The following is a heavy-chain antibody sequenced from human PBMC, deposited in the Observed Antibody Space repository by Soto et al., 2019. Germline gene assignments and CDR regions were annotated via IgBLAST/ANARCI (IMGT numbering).Heavy chain of an antibody. V-gene: IGHV1-46*01. D-gene: IGHD3-22*01. CDR2: INPSGGST. J-gene: IGHJ3*02. Sequence: GASVKVSCKASGYTFTSYYMHWVRQAPGQGLEWMGIINPSGGSTSYAQKFQGRVTMTRDTSTSTVYMELSSLRSEDTAVYYCWGYYYDSSGYYDAFDIWGQGTMVTVSS. CDR3: WGYYYDSSGYYDAFDI. CDR1: GYTFTSYY.